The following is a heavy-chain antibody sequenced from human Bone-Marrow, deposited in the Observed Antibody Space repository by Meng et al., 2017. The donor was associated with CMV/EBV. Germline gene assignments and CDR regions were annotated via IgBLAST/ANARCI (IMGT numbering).Heavy chain of an antibody. Sequence: GESLKISCVASGFSVSNNYMTWVRQAPGKGLEWVSSISSSSSYIYYADSVKGRFTISRDNAKNSLYLQMNSLRAEDTAVYYCARPSSGWMYDAFDIWGQGTMVTVSS. D-gene: IGHD6-19*01. CDR1: GFSVSNNY. CDR3: ARPSSGWMYDAFDI. CDR2: ISSSSSYI. J-gene: IGHJ3*02. V-gene: IGHV3-21*01.